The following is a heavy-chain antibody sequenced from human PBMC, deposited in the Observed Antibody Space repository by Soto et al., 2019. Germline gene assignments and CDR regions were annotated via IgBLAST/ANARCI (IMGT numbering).Heavy chain of an antibody. CDR3: ARDRWTSRANWFDP. Sequence: SETLSLTCTRFGGSIDSYYWSWIRQAPGKGLEWIGHISDRGTTTYSPSLGSRVTISVDTSRNLFSLKLSSVTVADTAVYFCARDRWTSRANWFDPWGPGTQVTVSS. CDR1: GGSIDSYY. CDR2: ISDRGTT. V-gene: IGHV4-59*12. J-gene: IGHJ5*02. D-gene: IGHD3-16*02.